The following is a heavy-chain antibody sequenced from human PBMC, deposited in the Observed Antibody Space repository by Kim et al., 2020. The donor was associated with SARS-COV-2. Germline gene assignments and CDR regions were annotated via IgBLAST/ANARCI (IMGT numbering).Heavy chain of an antibody. CDR2: IYYSGST. V-gene: IGHV4-59*01. CDR3: ARGEGDGYNEIDY. Sequence: SETLSLTCTVSGGSISSYYWSWIRQPPGKGLEWIGYIYYSGSTNYNPSLKSRVTISVDTSKNQFSLKLSSVTAADTAVYYCARGEGDGYNEIDYWGQGTLVTVSS. CDR1: GGSISSYY. J-gene: IGHJ4*02. D-gene: IGHD5-12*01.